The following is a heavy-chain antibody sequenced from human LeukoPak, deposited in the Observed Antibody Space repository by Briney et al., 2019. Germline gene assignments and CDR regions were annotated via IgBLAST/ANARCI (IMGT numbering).Heavy chain of an antibody. J-gene: IGHJ4*02. CDR3: ARDSRDGATEFDY. V-gene: IGHV1-2*02. D-gene: IGHD2-2*01. Sequence: GASVKVSCKASGYTFTGYYMHWVRQAPGQGLEWMGWINPNSGGTNYAQKFQGRVTMTRDTSISTAYMELSRLRSDDTAVYYCARDSRDGATEFDYWGQGTLVTVSS. CDR2: INPNSGGT. CDR1: GYTFTGYY.